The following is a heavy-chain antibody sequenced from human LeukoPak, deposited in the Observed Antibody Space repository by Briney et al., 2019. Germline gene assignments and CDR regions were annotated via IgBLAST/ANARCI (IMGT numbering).Heavy chain of an antibody. D-gene: IGHD5-12*01. V-gene: IGHV3-23*01. Sequence: WGSLRLSCAASGFTFSSYAMSWVRQAPGKGLEWVSAISGSGGSTYYADSVKGRFTISRDNAKNSLYLQMNSLRAEDTAVYYCARAKQVYSGYLYYFDYWGQGTLVTVSS. CDR2: ISGSGGST. CDR1: GFTFSSYA. CDR3: ARAKQVYSGYLYYFDY. J-gene: IGHJ4*02.